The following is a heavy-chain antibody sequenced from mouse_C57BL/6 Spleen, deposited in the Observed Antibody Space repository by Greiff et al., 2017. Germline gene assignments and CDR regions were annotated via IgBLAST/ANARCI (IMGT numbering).Heavy chain of an antibody. CDR3: ARGDYPYYAMDY. V-gene: IGHV1-66*01. J-gene: IGHJ4*01. D-gene: IGHD2-4*01. CDR2: IYPGSGNT. CDR1: GYSFTSYY. Sequence: VKLQESGPELVKPGASVKISCKASGYSFTSYYIHWVKQRPGQGLEWIGWIYPGSGNTKYNDKFKGKATLTADTSSSTAYMQLSSLTSEDSAVYYCARGDYPYYAMDYWGQGTSVTVSS.